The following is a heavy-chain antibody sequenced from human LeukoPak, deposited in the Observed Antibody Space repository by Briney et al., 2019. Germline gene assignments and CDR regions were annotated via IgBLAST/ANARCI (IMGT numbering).Heavy chain of an antibody. D-gene: IGHD3-9*01. CDR3: ARQADYNVLTGYFKGHLDY. V-gene: IGHV5-51*01. Sequence: GESLKISGKGPGYSFNTYWIAWVRQMPGKGLEWMGIIYPGDSDTRYSPSFQGQVTISADESISTAYLHWSSLKASDTAMYYCARQADYNVLTGYFKGHLDYWGQGTLVTV. CDR1: GYSFNTYW. CDR2: IYPGDSDT. J-gene: IGHJ4*02.